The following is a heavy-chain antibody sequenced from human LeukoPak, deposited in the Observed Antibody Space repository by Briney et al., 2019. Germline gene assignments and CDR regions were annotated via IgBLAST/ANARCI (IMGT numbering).Heavy chain of an antibody. J-gene: IGHJ4*02. CDR2: ISGSGGST. V-gene: IGHV3-23*01. Sequence: QPGGSLRLSCAASGFTFSSYAMSWVRKAPGKGQEWVSAISGSGGSTYYADSVKGRFTISRDNSKNTLYLQMNSLRAEDTAVYYCARSSTSCFDYWGQGTLVTVSS. CDR1: GFTFSSYA. CDR3: ARSSTSCFDY. D-gene: IGHD2-2*01.